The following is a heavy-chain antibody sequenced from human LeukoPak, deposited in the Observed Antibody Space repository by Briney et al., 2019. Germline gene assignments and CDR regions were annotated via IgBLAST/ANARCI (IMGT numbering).Heavy chain of an antibody. J-gene: IGHJ4*02. D-gene: IGHD4-23*01. CDR1: GYTFTSDG. V-gene: IGHV1-18*01. Sequence: ASVKVSCKASGYTFTSDGISWVRQAPGQRLEWRGWISAYNGNTNYAQKLQGRVTMTTDTSTSTAYMELRSLRSDDTAVYYCARAPKRGYGGTYYFDYWGQGTLVTVSS. CDR2: ISAYNGNT. CDR3: ARAPKRGYGGTYYFDY.